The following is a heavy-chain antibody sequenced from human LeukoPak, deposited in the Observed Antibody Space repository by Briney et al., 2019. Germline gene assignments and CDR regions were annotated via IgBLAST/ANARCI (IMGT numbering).Heavy chain of an antibody. V-gene: IGHV1-69*06. CDR3: ARALAVVKNYFDP. D-gene: IGHD1-7*01. CDR2: IIPMFGTT. Sequence: SVKVSCKASGGTFSSNAISWVRQAPGQGLEWMGGIIPMFGTTDYAPRFQGRVTITADKFTSTAYMELTSLRSEDTAVYYCARALAVVKNYFDPWGQGTLVTVSS. J-gene: IGHJ5*02. CDR1: GGTFSSNA.